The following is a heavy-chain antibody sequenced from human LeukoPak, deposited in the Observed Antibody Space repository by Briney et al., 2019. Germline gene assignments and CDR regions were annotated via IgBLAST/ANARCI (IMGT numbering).Heavy chain of an antibody. CDR2: ISPSGDIT. CDR3: AKDDAWLRFGE. V-gene: IGHV3-23*01. CDR1: GFTFSSYG. D-gene: IGHD5-12*01. J-gene: IGHJ4*02. Sequence: GGSLRLSCGASGFTFSSYGMHWVRQAPGKGLEWVSGISPSGDITYYADSVKGRFTISRDNSKNTLYLQVISLTAEDTAVYYCAKDDAWLRFGEWSQGTLVTVSS.